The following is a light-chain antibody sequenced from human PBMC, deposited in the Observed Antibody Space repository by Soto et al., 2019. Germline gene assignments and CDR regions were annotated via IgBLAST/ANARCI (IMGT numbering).Light chain of an antibody. J-gene: IGLJ3*02. CDR1: SGHSSYI. CDR2: LEGSGSY. V-gene: IGLV4-60*03. Sequence: QTVVTQSSSASASLGSSVKLTCTLSSGHSSYIIACHQQQPGKAPRYLMKLEGSGSYNKGSGVPDRFSGSSSGADRYLTISNLQSEDEADYYCETWDSNTWVFGGGTKVTVL. CDR3: ETWDSNTWV.